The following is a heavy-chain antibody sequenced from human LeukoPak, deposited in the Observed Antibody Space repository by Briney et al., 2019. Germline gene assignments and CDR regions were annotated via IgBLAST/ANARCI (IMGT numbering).Heavy chain of an antibody. J-gene: IGHJ4*02. CDR2: ISYDGSNK. V-gene: IGHV3-30*04. CDR3: ARDPRGYSYGPVDY. CDR1: GFTFSSYA. D-gene: IGHD5-18*01. Sequence: GGSLRLSCAASGFTFSSYAMHWVRQAPGKGLEWVAVISYDGSNKYYADSVKGRFTISRDNSKNTLYLQMNSLRAEDTAVYYCARDPRGYSYGPVDYWGQGTLVTVSS.